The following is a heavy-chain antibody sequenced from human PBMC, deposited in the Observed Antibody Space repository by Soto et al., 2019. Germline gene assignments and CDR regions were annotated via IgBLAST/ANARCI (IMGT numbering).Heavy chain of an antibody. Sequence: EVQLLESGGKLVQPGGSLTLSCAASGFTFSTYAMAWVRQAPGKGLEWVTGVSASGLTTDYADPVKGRFYISRDNSKNTVSLHMHSLRAEDTALYYCAKDRLRRTSGYFFDYWCQGTPVTVSS. CDR1: GFTFSTYA. D-gene: IGHD1-1*01. CDR2: VSASGLTT. J-gene: IGHJ4*02. CDR3: AKDRLRRTSGYFFDY. V-gene: IGHV3-23*01.